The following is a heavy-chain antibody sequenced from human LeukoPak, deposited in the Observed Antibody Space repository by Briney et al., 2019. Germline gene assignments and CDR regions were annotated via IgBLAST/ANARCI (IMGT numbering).Heavy chain of an antibody. CDR1: GFTFSSYG. D-gene: IGHD3-22*01. Sequence: GRSLRLSCAASGFTFSSYGTHWVRQAPGKGLEWVAVIWYDGSNKYYADSVKGRFTISRDNSKNTLYLQMNSLRAEDTAVYYCARWYYYDSSGYLDYWGQGTLVTVSS. V-gene: IGHV3-33*01. J-gene: IGHJ4*02. CDR3: ARWYYYDSSGYLDY. CDR2: IWYDGSNK.